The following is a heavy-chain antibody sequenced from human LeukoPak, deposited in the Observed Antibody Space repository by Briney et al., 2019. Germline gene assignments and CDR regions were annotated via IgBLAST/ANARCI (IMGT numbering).Heavy chain of an antibody. CDR1: GFTFGDFA. Sequence: PGGSLILSCTSSGFTFGDFAMSWFRQAPGKGLEWVTFIRSKTYGEKTEYAASVKGRFTISRDDSKSIAYLQMNSLKTEDTAVYYCTKYSGRIDYWGQGTLVTVSS. D-gene: IGHD5-18*01. V-gene: IGHV3-49*03. J-gene: IGHJ4*02. CDR2: IRSKTYGEKT. CDR3: TKYSGRIDY.